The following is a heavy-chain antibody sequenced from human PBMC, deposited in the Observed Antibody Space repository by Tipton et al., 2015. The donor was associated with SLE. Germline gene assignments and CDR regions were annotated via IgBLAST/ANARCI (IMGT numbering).Heavy chain of an antibody. CDR1: GGTFSSYA. CDR2: IIPLLYTS. Sequence: QLVQSGAEVKKPGASVKVSCKASGGTFSSYAVSWVRQAPGQGLEWMGGIIPLLYTSRNAHNFQDRLTITTDDSKSTIYMELSSLTSEDTAVYFCARTALGIVEFQYMDVWGKGTMVSVSS. V-gene: IGHV1-69*05. CDR3: ARTALGIVEFQYMDV. D-gene: IGHD1-26*01. J-gene: IGHJ6*03.